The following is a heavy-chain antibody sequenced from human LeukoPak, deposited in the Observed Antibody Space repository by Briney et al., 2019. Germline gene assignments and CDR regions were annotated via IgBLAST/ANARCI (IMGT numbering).Heavy chain of an antibody. CDR2: INSDGSST. Sequence: PGGSLRLSCAASGFTFSTYWMHWVRQAPGKGLVWVSRINSDGSSTTYADSVKGRFTTSRDNAKNTLYLQMSSLRVEDTAVYYCVRVEVEATATKPDYWGQGTLVTVSS. CDR1: GFTFSTYW. D-gene: IGHD1-1*01. J-gene: IGHJ4*02. CDR3: VRVEVEATATKPDY. V-gene: IGHV3-74*01.